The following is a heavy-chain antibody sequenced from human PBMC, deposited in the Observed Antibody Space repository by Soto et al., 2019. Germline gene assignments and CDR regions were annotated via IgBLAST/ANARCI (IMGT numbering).Heavy chain of an antibody. D-gene: IGHD6-19*01. J-gene: IGHJ4*02. CDR1: AGSISGSTYY. CDR2: IYYSGFT. V-gene: IGHV4-39*01. CDR3: ARPKTIAVALFDY. Sequence: SETLSLTCTVSAGSISGSTYYWGWISQPPGKGLEWIGSIYYSGFTYYNPSLKSRVTISVDTSKNQFSLKLSSVTAADTAVYYCARPKTIAVALFDYWGRGTLVTVSS.